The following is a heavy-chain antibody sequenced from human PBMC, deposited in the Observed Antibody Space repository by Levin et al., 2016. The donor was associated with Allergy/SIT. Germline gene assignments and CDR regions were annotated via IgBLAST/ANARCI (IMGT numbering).Heavy chain of an antibody. CDR1: GLDFSTYA. CDR2: VSPRGTT. J-gene: IGHJ4*02. V-gene: IGHV3-23*01. CDR3: AAGYCINGVCHRGDY. Sequence: GGSLRLSCATSGLDFSTYAMKWVRQAPEKGLEWVSAVSPRGTTYYSDAVKGRFSISRDNSNNTLYLQINSLREEDAAIYFCAAGYCINGVCHRGDYWGQGTLVTVSS. D-gene: IGHD2-8*01.